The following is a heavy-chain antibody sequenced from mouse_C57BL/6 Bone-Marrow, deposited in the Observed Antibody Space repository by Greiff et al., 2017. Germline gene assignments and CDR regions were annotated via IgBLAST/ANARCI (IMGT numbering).Heavy chain of an antibody. CDR3: ARGWDWFAY. J-gene: IGHJ3*01. D-gene: IGHD4-1*01. CDR2: ISNLAYSI. V-gene: IGHV5-15*01. CDR1: GFTFSDYG. Sequence: EVKLVESGGGLVQPGGSLKLSCAASGFTFSDYGMAWVRQAPRKGPEWVAFISNLAYSIYYADTVTGRFTISRENAKNTLYLEMSSLRSEDTAMYYCARGWDWFAYWGQGTLVTVSA.